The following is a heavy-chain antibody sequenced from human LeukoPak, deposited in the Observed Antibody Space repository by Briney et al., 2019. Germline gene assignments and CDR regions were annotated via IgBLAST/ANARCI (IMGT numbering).Heavy chain of an antibody. Sequence: GGSLRLSCAASGFTFSNYAMSWVRQAPGKGLEWVSTISSSRGDTFYAASVRGRFTISRDNSKNTLYLQMNSLRADDTAVYFCAKNPDTAMITFDSWGQGTLVTVSS. CDR1: GFTFSNYA. J-gene: IGHJ4*02. V-gene: IGHV3-23*01. CDR3: AKNPDTAMITFDS. CDR2: ISSSRGDT. D-gene: IGHD5-18*01.